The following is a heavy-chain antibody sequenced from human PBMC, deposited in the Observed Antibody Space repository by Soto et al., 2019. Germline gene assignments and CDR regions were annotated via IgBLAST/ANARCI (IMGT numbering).Heavy chain of an antibody. J-gene: IGHJ5*02. D-gene: IGHD4-17*01. V-gene: IGHV3-23*01. CDR2: ITSSGDSA. Sequence: TXESLKISXQASVFTFLDFSLIWVRRAPGKGLEWVSYITSSGDSASYADSVKGRLTISRDNYKNTLYLQMNSLTAEDTALYYCAKSTPVTPFAWGQGSLVTVSS. CDR1: VFTFLDFS. CDR3: AKSTPVTPFA.